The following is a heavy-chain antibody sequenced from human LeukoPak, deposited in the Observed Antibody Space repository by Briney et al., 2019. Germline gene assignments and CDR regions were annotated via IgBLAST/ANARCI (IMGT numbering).Heavy chain of an antibody. V-gene: IGHV5-51*01. CDR1: GYSFTSYW. CDR2: IYPSDSDT. D-gene: IGHD3-22*01. CDR3: ARRYDSSGYYNDY. J-gene: IGHJ4*02. Sequence: GESLKISFKGSGYSFTSYWIGWVRQMPGKGLEWMGIIYPSDSDTRYSPSFQGQVTISADKSISTAYLQWSSLKASDTAMYYCARRYDSSGYYNDYWGQGTLVTISS.